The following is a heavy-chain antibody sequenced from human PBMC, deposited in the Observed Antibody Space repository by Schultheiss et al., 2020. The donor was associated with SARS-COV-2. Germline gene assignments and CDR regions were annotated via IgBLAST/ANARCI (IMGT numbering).Heavy chain of an antibody. J-gene: IGHJ3*02. D-gene: IGHD7-27*01. CDR3: ARGWGSGAFDI. CDR2: ISYSGST. CDR1: GGSISSYY. Sequence: SETLSLTCTVSGGSISSYYWSWIRQPPGKGLEWIGYISYSGSTNYNPSLKSRVTISVDTSKNQFSLKLSSVTAADTAVYYCARGWGSGAFDIWGQGTMVTVSS. V-gene: IGHV4-59*01.